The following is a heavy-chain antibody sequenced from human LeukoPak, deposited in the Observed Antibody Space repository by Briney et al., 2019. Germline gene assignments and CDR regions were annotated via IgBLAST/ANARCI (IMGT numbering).Heavy chain of an antibody. J-gene: IGHJ4*02. D-gene: IGHD3-22*01. V-gene: IGHV4-31*03. CDR3: ARGGGGGYYSGFNY. Sequence: PSETLSLTCTVSGGSISSGGYYWSWIRQHPGKGLEWIGYIYYSGSTYYNPSLKSRVTISVDTSKNQFSLKLSSVTAADTAVYYCARGGGGGYYSGFNYWGQGTLVTVSS. CDR2: IYYSGST. CDR1: GGSISSGGYY.